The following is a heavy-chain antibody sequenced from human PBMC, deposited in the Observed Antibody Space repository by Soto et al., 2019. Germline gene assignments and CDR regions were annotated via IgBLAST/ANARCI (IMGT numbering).Heavy chain of an antibody. Sequence: GASVKVSCKASGYTFTGYYMHWVRQAPGQGLEWMGWINPNSGGTNYAQKFQGWVTMTRDTSISTAYMELSRLRSDDTAVYYCARDGGAARFYAFDIWGQGTMVTVSS. D-gene: IGHD6-6*01. CDR3: ARDGGAARFYAFDI. J-gene: IGHJ3*02. CDR1: GYTFTGYY. V-gene: IGHV1-2*04. CDR2: INPNSGGT.